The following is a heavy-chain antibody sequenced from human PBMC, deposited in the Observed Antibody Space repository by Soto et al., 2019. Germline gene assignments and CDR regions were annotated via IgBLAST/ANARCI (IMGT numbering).Heavy chain of an antibody. CDR2: IIPIFGTA. D-gene: IGHD3-10*01. J-gene: IGHJ4*02. CDR1: GGTFSSYA. V-gene: IGHV1-69*06. Sequence: QVQLVQSGAEVKKPGSSVKVSCKASGGTFSSYAISWVRQAPGQGLEWMGGIIPIFGTANYAQKFQGRVTITADKSTSTAYMELSSLRSENTAVYSCARSYSWGSGSYYFDYWGQGTLVTVSS. CDR3: ARSYSWGSGSYYFDY.